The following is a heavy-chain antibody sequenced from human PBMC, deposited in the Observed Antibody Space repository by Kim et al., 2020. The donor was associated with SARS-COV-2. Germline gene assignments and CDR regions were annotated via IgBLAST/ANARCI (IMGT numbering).Heavy chain of an antibody. CDR2: IRGDGGST. CDR1: GFTFSNYG. Sequence: GGSLRLSCAASGFTFSNYGMHWVRQPPGKGLEYVSGIRGDGGSTHYANSVKGRFTISRDNSKNTVYLQMGSLRDEDMAVYYCARGRGFEAASDTGYWGQGTLVTVSS. CDR3: ARGRGFEAASDTGY. D-gene: IGHD6-13*01. J-gene: IGHJ4*02. V-gene: IGHV3-64*01.